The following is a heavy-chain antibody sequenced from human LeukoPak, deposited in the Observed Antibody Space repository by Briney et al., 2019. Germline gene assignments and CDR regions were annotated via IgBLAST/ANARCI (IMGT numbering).Heavy chain of an antibody. CDR1: GFTFSSSA. CDR3: AKGRQGFDP. V-gene: IGHV3-23*01. CDR2: ISGGGATT. J-gene: IGHJ5*02. Sequence: PGGSLRLSCAASGFTFSSSAMSWVRQAPGKGLEWVSAISGGGATTYYTDSVKGRFTISRDNSKNTLYLQMNTLRAEDTALYYCAKGRQGFDPWGQGTLVTVSS.